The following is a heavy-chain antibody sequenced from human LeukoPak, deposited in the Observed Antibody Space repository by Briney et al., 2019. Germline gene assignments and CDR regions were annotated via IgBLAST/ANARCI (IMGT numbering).Heavy chain of an antibody. CDR3: ARVEGDYTPNRFDP. V-gene: IGHV3-53*01. D-gene: IGHD4-11*01. Sequence: GGSLRLSCAASGFTFRSNYMSWVRQAPGKGLEWVSVAYSGGITYYSDSVKGRFTVSRDNAKNTLYLQMDSLRAEDTAIYYCARVEGDYTPNRFDPWGQGTLVTVSS. CDR2: AYSGGIT. J-gene: IGHJ5*02. CDR1: GFTFRSNY.